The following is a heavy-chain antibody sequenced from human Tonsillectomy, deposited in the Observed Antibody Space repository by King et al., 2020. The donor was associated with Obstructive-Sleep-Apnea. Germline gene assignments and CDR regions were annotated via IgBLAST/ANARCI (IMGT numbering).Heavy chain of an antibody. CDR3: AGRRCGGDCYPGRDYFDY. D-gene: IGHD2-21*02. CDR1: GGSISSSSYY. J-gene: IGHJ4*02. V-gene: IGHV4-39*07. Sequence: QLQESGPGLVKPSETLSLTCTVSGGSISSSSYYWGWIRQPPGKGLEWIGSIYYSGSTYYNPSLKSRVTISVDTSKNQFSLKLSSVTAADTAVYYCAGRRCGGDCYPGRDYFDYWGQGTLVTVSS. CDR2: IYYSGST.